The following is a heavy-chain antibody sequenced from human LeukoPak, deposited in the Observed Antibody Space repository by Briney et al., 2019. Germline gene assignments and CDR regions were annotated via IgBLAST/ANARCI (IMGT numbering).Heavy chain of an antibody. J-gene: IGHJ4*02. Sequence: GGSLRLSCAASGFTFSSYAMHWVRQAPGKGLEWVAVISYDGSNKYYADSVKGRFTISRDNSKNTLYPQMNSLRAEDTAVYYCSRDWKLDYWGQGTLVTVSS. CDR1: GFTFSSYA. CDR3: SRDWKLDY. V-gene: IGHV3-30*04. CDR2: ISYDGSNK. D-gene: IGHD1-1*01.